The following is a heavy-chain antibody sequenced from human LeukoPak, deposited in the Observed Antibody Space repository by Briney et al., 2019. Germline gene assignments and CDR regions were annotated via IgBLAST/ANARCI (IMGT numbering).Heavy chain of an antibody. CDR2: ISGSGGST. CDR1: GFTFSSYA. D-gene: IGHD1-14*01. CDR3: AKDPLTTDAFDI. V-gene: IGHV3-23*01. Sequence: GGSLRLSCAASGFTFSSYAMSWVRQAPGKGLEWVSAISGSGGSTYYSDSVKGRFTISRDNSKNTLYLQMNSLKAEDTAVYYCAKDPLTTDAFDIWGQGTMVTVSS. J-gene: IGHJ3*02.